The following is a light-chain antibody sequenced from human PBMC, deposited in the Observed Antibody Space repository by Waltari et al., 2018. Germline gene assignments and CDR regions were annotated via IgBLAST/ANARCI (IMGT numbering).Light chain of an antibody. CDR3: CSYAGSNTFVV. V-gene: IGLV2-23*02. CDR2: EVT. J-gene: IGLJ2*01. Sequence: QSALTQPASVSGSPGQSITISCTGTSSDVGSYNLVSWYQQLPGKAPKLIISEVTKRPSGVSQRFSGSKSGNTASLTISGLQAEDEADYYCCSYAGSNTFVVFGGGTKLTVL. CDR1: SSDVGSYNL.